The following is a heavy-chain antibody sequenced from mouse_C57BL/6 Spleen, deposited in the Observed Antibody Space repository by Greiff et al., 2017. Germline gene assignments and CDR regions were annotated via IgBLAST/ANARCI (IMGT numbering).Heavy chain of an antibody. CDR1: GFTFSDYG. Sequence: EVMLVESGGGLVKPGGSLKLSCAASGFTFSDYGMHWVRQAPEKGLEWVAYISSGSSTIYYADTVKGRFTISRDNAKNTLCLHMTSLRSEDTAMYYCARSGNYWYFDVWGTGTTVTVSS. D-gene: IGHD1-1*01. CDR2: ISSGSSTI. J-gene: IGHJ1*03. CDR3: ARSGNYWYFDV. V-gene: IGHV5-17*01.